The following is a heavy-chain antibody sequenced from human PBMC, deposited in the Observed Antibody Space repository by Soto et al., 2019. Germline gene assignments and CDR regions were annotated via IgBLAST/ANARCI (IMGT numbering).Heavy chain of an antibody. V-gene: IGHV3-11*01. CDR2: ISESGTTI. CDR1: GFAFSAYY. D-gene: IGHD3-22*01. CDR3: TRSDYDTSGYTDY. J-gene: IGHJ4*02. Sequence: GGSLRLSCAASGFAFSAYYMSWIRQAPGKGLEWLSYISESGTTIYYADSVKGRFTISRDNAKNSLYLQMNSLRAEDTAVYYCTRSDYDTSGYTDYWGQGTLVTVSS.